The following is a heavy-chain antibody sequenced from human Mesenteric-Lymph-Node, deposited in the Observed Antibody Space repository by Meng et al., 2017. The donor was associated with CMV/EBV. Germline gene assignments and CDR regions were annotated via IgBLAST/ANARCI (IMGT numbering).Heavy chain of an antibody. J-gene: IGHJ4*02. CDR1: GFTFSSYE. Sequence: GGSLGLSCAASGFTFSSYEMNWVRQAPGQGLEWVSHISPSGSTRYYADSVKGRFTISGDNAENSISLELNNLRAEDTAVYYCARDLGGPDSKWGQGTLVTVSS. CDR2: ISPSGSTR. V-gene: IGHV3-48*03. CDR3: ARDLGGPDSK. D-gene: IGHD3-3*01.